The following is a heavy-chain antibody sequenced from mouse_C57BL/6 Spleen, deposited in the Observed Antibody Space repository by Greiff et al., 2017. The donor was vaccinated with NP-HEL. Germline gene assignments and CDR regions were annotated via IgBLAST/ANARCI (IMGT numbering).Heavy chain of an antibody. J-gene: IGHJ4*01. CDR1: GYTFTSYW. CDR2: IYPGSGST. CDR3: ARHGNSYYYAMDY. D-gene: IGHD2-1*01. V-gene: IGHV1-55*01. Sequence: QVQLQQSGAELVKPGASVKMSCKASGYTFTSYWITWVKQRPGQGLEWIGDIYPGSGSTNYNEKFKSKATLTVDTSSSTAYMQLSSLTSEDSAVYYCARHGNSYYYAMDYWGQGTSVTVSS.